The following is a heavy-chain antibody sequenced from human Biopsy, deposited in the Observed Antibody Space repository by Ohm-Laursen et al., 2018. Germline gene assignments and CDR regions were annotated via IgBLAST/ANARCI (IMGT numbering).Heavy chain of an antibody. J-gene: IGHJ3*01. CDR3: ARRLPLRGFAFDV. V-gene: IGHV4-61*08. CDR1: GGSISSGGYY. Sequence: SETLSLTCTVSGGSISSGGYYWNWIRQAPGKGLEWIGNIYYRGNTNYSPSLKSRATISLDSSKNQFSLNLNSVTATDTAVYYCARRLPLRGFAFDVWGQGTVVTVS. D-gene: IGHD3-10*01. CDR2: IYYRGNT.